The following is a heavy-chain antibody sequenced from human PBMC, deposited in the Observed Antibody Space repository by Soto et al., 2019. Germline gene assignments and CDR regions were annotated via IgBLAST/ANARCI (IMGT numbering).Heavy chain of an antibody. CDR3: ARESDSGSYYFDY. J-gene: IGHJ4*02. V-gene: IGHV4-59*01. D-gene: IGHD3-10*01. CDR1: GGSFSGYY. CDR2: IYNSGSA. Sequence: SETLSLTCAVCGGSFSGYYWSWIRQPPGKGLEWTGYIYNSGSANYNPSLKSRVTISVDTSKNHFSLRMSSVTAADTAVYYCARESDSGSYYFDYWGRGTLVTVSS.